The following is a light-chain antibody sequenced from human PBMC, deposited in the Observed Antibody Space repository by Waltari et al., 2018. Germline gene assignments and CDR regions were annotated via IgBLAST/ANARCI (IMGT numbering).Light chain of an antibody. J-gene: IGKJ4*01. V-gene: IGKV3-20*01. Sequence: DIVLTQSPGTLSLSPGERATLSCRASQSVSSNNLAWYQQKPGQAPRLLLYGASSRTTGIPDRFSGSGSGTDFTLTISRLEPEDFAVYDCQQFASPLSFGGGTKVEIK. CDR1: QSVSSNN. CDR3: QQFASPLS. CDR2: GAS.